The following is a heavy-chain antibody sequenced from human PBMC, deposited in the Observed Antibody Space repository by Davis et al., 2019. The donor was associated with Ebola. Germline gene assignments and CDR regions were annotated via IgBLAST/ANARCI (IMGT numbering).Heavy chain of an antibody. CDR1: GFSFSSYA. Sequence: GGSLRLSCAASGFSFSSYAMHWVRQAPGKGLEWVALISYDGSYKYYADSVRGRFTISRDNSKNTYLQMNNLRAEDTAVYYCARGRVVVTAMSEYWGQGTLVTVSS. CDR3: ARGRVVVTAMSEY. J-gene: IGHJ4*02. V-gene: IGHV3-30-3*01. CDR2: ISYDGSYK. D-gene: IGHD2-21*02.